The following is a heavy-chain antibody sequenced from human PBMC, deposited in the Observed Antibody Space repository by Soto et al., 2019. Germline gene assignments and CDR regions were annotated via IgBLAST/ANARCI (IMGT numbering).Heavy chain of an antibody. CDR3: ARNVGVDYYYMDV. V-gene: IGHV1-2*04. J-gene: IGHJ6*03. CDR2: INPNSGGT. D-gene: IGHD2-21*01. CDR1: GYTFTGYY. Sequence: SCKASGYTFTGYYMHWVRQAPGQGLEWMGWINPNSGGTNYAQKFQGWVTMTRDTSISTAYMELSRLRSDDTAVYYCARNVGVDYYYMDVWGKGTTVTVSS.